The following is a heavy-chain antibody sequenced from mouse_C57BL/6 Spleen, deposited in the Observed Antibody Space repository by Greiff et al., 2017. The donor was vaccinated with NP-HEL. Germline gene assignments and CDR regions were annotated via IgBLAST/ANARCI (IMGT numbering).Heavy chain of an antibody. CDR2: IHPNSGST. V-gene: IGHV1-64*01. CDR3: ARGGGYGNLAWFAY. Sequence: QVQLKQPGAELVKPGASVKLSCKASGYTFTSYWMHWVKQRPGQGLEWIGMIHPNSGSTNYNEKFKSKATLTVDKSSSTAYMQLSSLTSEDSAVYYCARGGGYGNLAWFAYWGQGTLVTVSA. CDR1: GYTFTSYW. D-gene: IGHD2-1*01. J-gene: IGHJ3*01.